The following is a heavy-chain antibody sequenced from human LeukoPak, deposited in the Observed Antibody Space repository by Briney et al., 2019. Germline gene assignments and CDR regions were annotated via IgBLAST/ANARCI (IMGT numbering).Heavy chain of an antibody. CDR1: GFSFIAYR. D-gene: IGHD3-3*01. V-gene: IGHV3-30*04. CDR2: ISYDAISK. CDR3: ARSSFFGVVPFDY. J-gene: IGHJ4*02. Sequence: GGSLRLSCAASGFSFIAYRINWVRQAPGKRLEWVALISYDAISKYSADSVKGRFTISRDDSKNKLYLQMSSLRPEDTAVYYCARSSFFGVVPFDYWGQGTLVTVSS.